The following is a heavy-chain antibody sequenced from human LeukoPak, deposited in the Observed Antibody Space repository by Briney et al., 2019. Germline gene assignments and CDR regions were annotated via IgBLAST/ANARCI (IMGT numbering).Heavy chain of an antibody. CDR1: GFTFTRFN. CDR2: ITTSGTYT. Sequence: PGGSLRLSCAASGFTFTRFNMNWVRQAPGKGLELVSSITTSGTYTYYADSVKGRFTISRDNAKNSLYLEMNSLISEDTAVYYCTRTTSGYTYGSAFDIWGQGTKVTVSS. V-gene: IGHV3-21*06. J-gene: IGHJ3*02. D-gene: IGHD5-18*01. CDR3: TRTTSGYTYGSAFDI.